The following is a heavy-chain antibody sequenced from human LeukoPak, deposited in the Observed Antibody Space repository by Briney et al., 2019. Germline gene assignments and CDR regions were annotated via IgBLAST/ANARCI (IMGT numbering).Heavy chain of an antibody. Sequence: ASVKVSCKASGGTFSSYAISWVRQAPGQGLEWMGWINPNSGGTNYAQKFQGRVTMTRDTSISTAYMELSRLRSDDTAVYYCARGEGIRYFDWLGWGQGTLVTVSS. V-gene: IGHV1-2*02. J-gene: IGHJ4*02. CDR2: INPNSGGT. D-gene: IGHD3-9*01. CDR3: ARGEGIRYFDWLG. CDR1: GGTFSSYA.